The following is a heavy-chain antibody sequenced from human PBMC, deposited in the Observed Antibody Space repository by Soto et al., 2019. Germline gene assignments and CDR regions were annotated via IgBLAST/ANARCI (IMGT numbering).Heavy chain of an antibody. D-gene: IGHD3-22*01. CDR1: RFRSSSDAEC. J-gene: IGHJ5*02. Sequence: LTCSVSRFRSSSDAECTTCIRQPPGKSLEWVGYIYHSGSTYYNPSLKSRVTISVDRSKNRFSLNLNSVTAADTAVYYCARANRPITMTYLNWFDPWGQGTLVTVS. CDR2: IYHSGST. V-gene: IGHV4-30-2*01. CDR3: ARANRPITMTYLNWFDP.